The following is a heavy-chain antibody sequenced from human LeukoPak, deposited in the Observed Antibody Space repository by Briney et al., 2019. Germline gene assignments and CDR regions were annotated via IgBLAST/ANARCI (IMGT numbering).Heavy chain of an antibody. J-gene: IGHJ6*04. V-gene: IGHV4-4*09. CDR3: ARFTDTTRASDV. Sequence: PSETLSLTCSVSGGSISGYYWSWIRQPPGQTLEWIGYIYSSGSTNYNPSLQSRVTMSVDTSMNQFSLRLSSVTAADTAVYYCARFTDTTRASDVWGKGTTVTVSS. CDR1: GGSISGYY. CDR2: IYSSGST. D-gene: IGHD1-1*01.